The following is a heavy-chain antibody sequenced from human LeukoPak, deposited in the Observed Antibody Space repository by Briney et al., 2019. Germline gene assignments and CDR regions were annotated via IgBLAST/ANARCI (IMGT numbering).Heavy chain of an antibody. CDR3: ARGANFDWDN. V-gene: IGHV1-2*02. CDR2: INPHSGGT. J-gene: IGHJ4*02. CDR1: GYTFSGYY. Sequence: GASVKVPCKASGYTFSGYYMHWVRQAPGQGLEWMGWINPHSGGTKYAQTFQGRVTMTRDTSISTAYMELSRLRSDDTALYYCARGANFDWDNWGQGTLVTVSS. D-gene: IGHD3-9*01.